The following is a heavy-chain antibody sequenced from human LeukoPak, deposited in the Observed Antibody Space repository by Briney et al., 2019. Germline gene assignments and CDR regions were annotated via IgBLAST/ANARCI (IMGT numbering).Heavy chain of an antibody. CDR3: ARPLSSGYFDGWFDP. D-gene: IGHD3-22*01. J-gene: IGHJ5*02. Sequence: ASVKVSCKASGGTFSSYAISWVRQAPGQGLEWMGRIIPILGIANYAQKFQGRVTITADKSTSTAYMELSSLRSEDTAVYYCARPLSSGYFDGWFDPWGQGTLVTVSS. V-gene: IGHV1-69*04. CDR2: IIPILGIA. CDR1: GGTFSSYA.